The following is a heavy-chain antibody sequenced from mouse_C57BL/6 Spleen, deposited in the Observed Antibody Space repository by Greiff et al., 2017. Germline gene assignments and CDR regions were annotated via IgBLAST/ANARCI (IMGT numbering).Heavy chain of an antibody. J-gene: IGHJ2*01. CDR2: FHPYNDDT. V-gene: IGHV1-47*01. CDR3: ARNYGSSNYFDY. D-gene: IGHD1-1*01. CDR1: GYTFTTYP. Sequence: VQLQQSGAELVTPGASVKMSCKASGYTFTTYPLEWMKQTHGKSLEWIGNFHPYNDDTKYNEKFKGKATLTVEKSSSTVYLELSRLTSDDSAVYYCARNYGSSNYFDYWGQGTTLTGSS.